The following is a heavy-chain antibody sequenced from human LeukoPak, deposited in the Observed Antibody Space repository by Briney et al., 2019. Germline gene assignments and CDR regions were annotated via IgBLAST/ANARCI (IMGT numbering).Heavy chain of an antibody. Sequence: SETLSLTCSVSGASISSDYWSWIRQPPGKGLEWIGNIYSSETTKYNPSLRSRATISGDTSKNQLSLKLSSVTAADTAVYYCARRFPYCGGDCPYYYMDVWGKGTTVTVSS. CDR1: GASISSDY. D-gene: IGHD2-21*02. CDR3: ARRFPYCGGDCPYYYMDV. J-gene: IGHJ6*03. CDR2: IYSSETT. V-gene: IGHV4-4*09.